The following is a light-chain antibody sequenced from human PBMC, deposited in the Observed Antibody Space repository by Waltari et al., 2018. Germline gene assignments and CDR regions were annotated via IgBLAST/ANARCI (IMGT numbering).Light chain of an antibody. CDR1: QSILTW. V-gene: IGKV1-5*03. CDR2: KAS. Sequence: IQMTQSPSTLSASVGDRVSITCRASQSILTWLAWYQQKPGKAPKHLIDKASNLQSGVPSRFSGSGSGTEFTLTISSLQPDDFATYYCQQYSTHYTFGQGTKVE. CDR3: QQYSTHYT. J-gene: IGKJ2*01.